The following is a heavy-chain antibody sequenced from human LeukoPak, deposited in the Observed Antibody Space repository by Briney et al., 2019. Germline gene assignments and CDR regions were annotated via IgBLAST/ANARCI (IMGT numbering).Heavy chain of an antibody. Sequence: ASVKVSCKAFGYTFTGYYMHWVRQAPGQGLEWMGWINPNSGGTNYAQKFQGRVTMTRDTSISTAYMELSRLRSDDTAVYYCAREFVYYDSSGYTPWDYWGQGTLVTVSS. CDR3: AREFVYYDSSGYTPWDY. J-gene: IGHJ4*02. CDR2: INPNSGGT. V-gene: IGHV1-2*02. D-gene: IGHD3-22*01. CDR1: GYTFTGYY.